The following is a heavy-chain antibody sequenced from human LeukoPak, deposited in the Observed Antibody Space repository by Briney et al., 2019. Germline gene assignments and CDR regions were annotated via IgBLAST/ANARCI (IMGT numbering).Heavy chain of an antibody. CDR1: GFTFSIYA. J-gene: IGHJ5*02. CDR3: AKDGYEFWSAYQRDL. V-gene: IGHV3-23*01. CDR2: ISGSDGST. Sequence: GGSLRLSCAAPGFTFSIYAMTWVRQAPGKGLEWVSAISGSDGSTYYSDSVTARFTISRDNSKNTLYLQMTSLRTDDTAVYFRAKDGYEFWSAYQRDLWGQGTLVTVSS. D-gene: IGHD3-3*01.